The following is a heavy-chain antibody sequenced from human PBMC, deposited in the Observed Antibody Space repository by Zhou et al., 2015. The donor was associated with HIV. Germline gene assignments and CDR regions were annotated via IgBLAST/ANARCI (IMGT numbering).Heavy chain of an antibody. CDR3: ARPGITMVRGAWEDAFDI. V-gene: IGHV1-69*12. J-gene: IGHJ3*02. CDR2: IIPIFGTA. D-gene: IGHD3-10*01. CDR1: GGTFSSYA. Sequence: QVQLVQSGAEVKKPGSSVKVSYKASGGTFSSYAISWVRQAPGQELEWMGGIIPIFGTANYAQKFQGRVTITADESTSTAYMELSSLRSEDTAVYYCARPGITMVRGAWEDAFDIWGQGTMVTVSS.